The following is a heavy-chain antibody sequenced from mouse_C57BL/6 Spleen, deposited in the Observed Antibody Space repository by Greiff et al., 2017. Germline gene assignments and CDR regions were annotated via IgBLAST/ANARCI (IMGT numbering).Heavy chain of an antibody. D-gene: IGHD1-1*01. CDR1: GFTFSDYY. V-gene: IGHV5-12*01. CDR3: ARQGGSRFAY. Sequence: EVKLVESGGGLVQPGGSLKLSCAASGFTFSDYYMYWVRQTPEKRLEWVAYISNGGGSTYYPDTVKGRFTISRDNAKNTLYLQMSRLKSEDTAMYYCARQGGSRFAYWGQGTLVTVSA. CDR2: ISNGGGST. J-gene: IGHJ3*01.